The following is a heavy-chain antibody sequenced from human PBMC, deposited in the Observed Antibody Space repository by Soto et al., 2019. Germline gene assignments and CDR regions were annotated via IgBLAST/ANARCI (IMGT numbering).Heavy chain of an antibody. CDR2: IYSDGRT. CDR3: ARCSGWYGQCYFDC. J-gene: IGHJ4*02. CDR1: VFIVSSSY. Sequence: DVQLVETGGGMIQPGGSLRLSCAASVFIVSSSYMSWVRQAPGKGLEWVAVIYSDGRTYYADSVKGRFTISRDNSKNTLYLQMNSLSAEDTAVYYCARCSGWYGQCYFDCWGQGTLVTVSS. V-gene: IGHV3-53*02. D-gene: IGHD6-13*01.